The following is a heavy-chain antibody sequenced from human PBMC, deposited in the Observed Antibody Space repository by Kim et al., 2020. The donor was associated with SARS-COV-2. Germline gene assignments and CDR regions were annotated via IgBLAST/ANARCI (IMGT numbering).Heavy chain of an antibody. CDR3: ARLPPYCSGGSCRGGFDY. V-gene: IGHV5-51*01. D-gene: IGHD2-15*01. Sequence: GESLKISCKGSGYIFTNYWIGWVRQMPGKGLEWMGIIYPGDSNTRYSPSFVGQVTISADNSISTAYLQWSSLKASDTAIYYCARLPPYCSGGSCRGGFDYWGQGTLVTVSS. CDR2: IYPGDSNT. J-gene: IGHJ4*02. CDR1: GYIFTNYW.